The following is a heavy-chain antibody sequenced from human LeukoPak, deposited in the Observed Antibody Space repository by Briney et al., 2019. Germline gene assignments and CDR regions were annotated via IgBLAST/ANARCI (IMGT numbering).Heavy chain of an antibody. J-gene: IGHJ4*02. Sequence: ASVKVSCKASGNIFTGYDINWVRQASGQGLEWMGWMNPDSGNTGYAQKFQGRLTMTRNTSINTAYMELSSLRSEDTAVYYCASGKARITLIQAIDSWGQGTLVTVSS. CDR2: MNPDSGNT. V-gene: IGHV1-8*01. CDR1: GNIFTGYD. CDR3: ASGKARITLIQAIDS. D-gene: IGHD3-22*01.